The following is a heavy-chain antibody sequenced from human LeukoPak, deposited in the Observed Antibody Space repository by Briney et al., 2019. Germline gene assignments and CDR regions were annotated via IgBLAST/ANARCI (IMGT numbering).Heavy chain of an antibody. CDR1: GGSFSGYY. CDR3: ARGGYWYYDSSGYPLFY. CDR2: INHSGST. D-gene: IGHD3-22*01. J-gene: IGHJ4*02. V-gene: IGHV4-34*01. Sequence: MTSETLSLTCAVYGGSFSGYYWSWIRQPPGKGLEWIGEINHSGSTNYNPSLKSRVTISVDTSKNQFSLKLSSVTAADAAVYYCARGGYWYYDSSGYPLFYWGQGTLVTVSS.